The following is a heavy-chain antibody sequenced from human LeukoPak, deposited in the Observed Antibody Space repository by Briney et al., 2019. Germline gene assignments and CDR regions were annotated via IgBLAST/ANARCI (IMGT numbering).Heavy chain of an antibody. CDR2: INHSGST. D-gene: IGHD3-10*01. J-gene: IGHJ4*02. CDR1: FGSFSGYY. Sequence: SETLSLTCAVYFGSFSGYYWSWIRQPPGKGLEWIGEINHSGSTNYNPSLKSRVTISVGTSKNQFSLKLSSVTAADTAVYYCARAGAPVRGAMGYWGQGTLVTVSS. V-gene: IGHV4-34*01. CDR3: ARAGAPVRGAMGY.